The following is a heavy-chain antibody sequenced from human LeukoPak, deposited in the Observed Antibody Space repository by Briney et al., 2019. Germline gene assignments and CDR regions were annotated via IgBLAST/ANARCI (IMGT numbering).Heavy chain of an antibody. J-gene: IGHJ4*02. CDR3: ARDNIAGSGSSD. CDR1: GFTFSRSA. V-gene: IGHV3-30-3*01. D-gene: IGHD3-10*01. Sequence: GGSLRLSCTASGFTFSRSAMHWVRQAPGKGLEWVAVTSYDGIHKYYADSVQGRFTISRDNSKDTLYLQMNSLRVEDTAGYYCARDNIAGSGSSDWGQGTLVTVSS. CDR2: TSYDGIHK.